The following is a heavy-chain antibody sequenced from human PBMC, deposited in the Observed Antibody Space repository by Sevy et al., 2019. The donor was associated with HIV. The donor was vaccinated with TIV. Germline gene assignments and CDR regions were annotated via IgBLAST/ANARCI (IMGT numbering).Heavy chain of an antibody. V-gene: IGHV3-49*04. CDR1: GFTFGDYC. CDR2: LKSDVYGGTV. J-gene: IGHJ4*02. D-gene: IGHD6-13*01. CDR3: TRWKAAQSIFDY. Sequence: GESLKISCTASGFTFGDYCMSWVRQAPGKGLEWVAFLKSDVYGGTVDHAAFVRGRLVISRDDSKTIAYLQMNDLKTEDTGVYYCTRWKAAQSIFDYWGQGALVTVSS.